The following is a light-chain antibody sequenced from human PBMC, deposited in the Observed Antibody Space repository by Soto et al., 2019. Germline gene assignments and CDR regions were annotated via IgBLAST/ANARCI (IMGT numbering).Light chain of an antibody. J-gene: IGKJ3*01. Sequence: EIVLTQSPGTLSLSPGERATLSCRASQSFSSSYLAWYQQKPGQAPRLLIYGASSRATGIPDRFSGSGSGTVFTLTISSLEPEDFAVYYCQHYGSALFTFGPGTKVDVK. CDR3: QHYGSALFT. V-gene: IGKV3-20*01. CDR1: QSFSSSY. CDR2: GAS.